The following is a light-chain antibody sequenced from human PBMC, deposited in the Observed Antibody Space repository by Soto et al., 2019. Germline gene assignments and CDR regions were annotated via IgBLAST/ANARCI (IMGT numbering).Light chain of an antibody. CDR3: QQYYYISRT. J-gene: IGKJ1*01. V-gene: IGKV1-39*01. CDR2: GAS. CDR1: RTINTY. Sequence: DVRMTQSPSSLSASVGDTITITCRASRTINTYLNWFQQKPGEPPRLLIYGASTLHDGVPSRFSGSGSGADFTLTISGLQPEDVAVYYCQQYYYISRTFGQGTKVQIK.